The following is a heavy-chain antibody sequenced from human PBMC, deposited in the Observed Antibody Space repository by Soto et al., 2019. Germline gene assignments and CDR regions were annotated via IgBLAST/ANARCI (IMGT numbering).Heavy chain of an antibody. Sequence: LSLTCTVSGGSISSYYWSWIRQPPGKGLEWIGYIYYSGSTNYNPSLKSRVTISVDTSKNQSSLKLSSVTAADTAVYYCARDYVTTLDNWFDPWGQGTLVTVSS. CDR3: ARDYVTTLDNWFDP. D-gene: IGHD4-4*01. CDR2: IYYSGST. V-gene: IGHV4-59*01. J-gene: IGHJ5*02. CDR1: GGSISSYY.